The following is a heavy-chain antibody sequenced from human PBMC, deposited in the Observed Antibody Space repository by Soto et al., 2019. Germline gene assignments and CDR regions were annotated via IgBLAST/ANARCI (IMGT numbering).Heavy chain of an antibody. D-gene: IGHD1-1*01. CDR3: AKWGLTTPDAFDI. V-gene: IGHV3-23*01. CDR1: GVTFSSYA. J-gene: IGHJ3*02. CDR2: ISGSGDST. Sequence: GGSLRLSCAASGVTFSSYAMSWVRQAPGKGLEWVSAISGSGDSTYYADSVKGRFTISRDNSKNTLYLQMNSLRAEDTAVYYCAKWGLTTPDAFDIWGQGTMVTVSS.